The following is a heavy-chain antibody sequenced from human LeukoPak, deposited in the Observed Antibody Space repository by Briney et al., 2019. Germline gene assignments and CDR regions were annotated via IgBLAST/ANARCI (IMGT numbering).Heavy chain of an antibody. J-gene: IGHJ4*02. CDR1: GFTFSSNA. D-gene: IGHD3-22*01. CDR2: ISGSGGST. CDR3: AKADYYDSSGYIDY. Sequence: GGSLRLSCAASGFTFSSNAMSWVRQAPEKGLDWVSTISGSGGSTYYADSVRGRFTISRDNSKNTLYLQMNSLRAEDTAAYYCAKADYYDSSGYIDYWGQGTLVTVSS. V-gene: IGHV3-23*01.